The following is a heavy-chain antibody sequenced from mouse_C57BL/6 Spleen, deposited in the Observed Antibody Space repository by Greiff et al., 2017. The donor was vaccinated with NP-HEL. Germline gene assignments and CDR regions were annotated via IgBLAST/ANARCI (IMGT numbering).Heavy chain of an antibody. D-gene: IGHD2-4*01. CDR1: GYSITSGYD. CDR3: ASGDYDRNYAMDY. CDR2: ISYSGST. J-gene: IGHJ4*01. V-gene: IGHV3-1*01. Sequence: DVKLQESGPGMVKPSQSLSLTCTVTGYSITSGYDWHWIRHFPGNNLEWMGYISYSGSTNYNPSLKSRISITHDTSKNHFFLKLNSVTTEDTATYYCASGDYDRNYAMDYWGQGTSVTVSS.